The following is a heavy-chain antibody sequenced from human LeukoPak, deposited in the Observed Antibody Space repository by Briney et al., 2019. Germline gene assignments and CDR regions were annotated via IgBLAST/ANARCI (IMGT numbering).Heavy chain of an antibody. Sequence: GGSLRLSCAASGFTFSSYGMHWVRQAPGKGLEWVAFIRYDGSNKYYADSVKGRFTISRDNSKNTLYLQMNSLRAEDTAVYYCAKDWGDIVVVPAAMLYYFDYWGQGTLVTVSS. D-gene: IGHD2-2*01. V-gene: IGHV3-30*02. J-gene: IGHJ4*02. CDR3: AKDWGDIVVVPAAMLYYFDY. CDR2: IRYDGSNK. CDR1: GFTFSSYG.